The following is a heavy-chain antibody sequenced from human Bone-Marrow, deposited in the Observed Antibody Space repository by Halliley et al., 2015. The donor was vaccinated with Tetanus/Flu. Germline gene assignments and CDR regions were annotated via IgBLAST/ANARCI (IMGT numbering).Heavy chain of an antibody. D-gene: IGHD3-3*01. CDR1: GFSISSTSW. CDR2: IFHSGST. V-gene: IGHV4-4*02. Sequence: TLSLTCAVSGFSISSTSWCTWVRQPPGKGLEWIGEIFHSGSTHYNPSLKSRVTISLDKSKNQFSLNMSSVTAADTAVYHCARVRAEGYYMYFDYWGQGTLVTVSA. CDR3: ARVRAEGYYMYFDY. J-gene: IGHJ4*02.